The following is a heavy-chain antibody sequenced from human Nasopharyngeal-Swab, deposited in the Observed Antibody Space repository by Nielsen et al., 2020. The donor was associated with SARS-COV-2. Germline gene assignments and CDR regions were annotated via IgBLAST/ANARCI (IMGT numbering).Heavy chain of an antibody. Sequence: GGSLRLSCTASGFTFRSYSMIWVRQAPGKGLEWISYISSSSVTIFYADSVRGRFTISRDNAKYSLYLQMNSLRAEDTGVYYCARDGLDYDFWSAYFMDVWGQGTTVTVSS. V-gene: IGHV3-48*04. D-gene: IGHD3-3*01. CDR3: ARDGLDYDFWSAYFMDV. J-gene: IGHJ6*02. CDR2: ISSSSVTI. CDR1: GFTFRSYS.